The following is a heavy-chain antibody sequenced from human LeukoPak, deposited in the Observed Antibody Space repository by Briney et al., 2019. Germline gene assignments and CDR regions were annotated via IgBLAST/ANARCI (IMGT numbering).Heavy chain of an antibody. CDR3: ARGTSSWYRTEGRFDP. V-gene: IGHV3-7*01. Sequence: QPGGSLRLSCAGSGFRLSSYWMTWVHQAPGKGLEWVANIKQDGSEKYYVDSVEGRFSISRDNAQNSVFLQMNSLRAEDTAVYYCARGTSSWYRTEGRFDPWGQGTRVTVSS. CDR2: IKQDGSEK. D-gene: IGHD6-13*01. J-gene: IGHJ5*02. CDR1: GFRLSSYW.